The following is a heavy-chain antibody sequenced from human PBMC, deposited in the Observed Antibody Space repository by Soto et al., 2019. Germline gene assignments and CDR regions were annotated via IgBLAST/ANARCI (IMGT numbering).Heavy chain of an antibody. J-gene: IGHJ4*02. CDR1: GGSISSSSYY. CDR3: ARRITISPGCDY. CDR2: IYYSGST. Sequence: QLQLQESGPGLVKPSETLSLTCTVSGGSISSSSYYWGWIRQPPGKGLEWIGSIYYSGSTYYNPSLNSRVTISVDTSKNQFSLQLSSVTAADTAVYYCARRITISPGCDYWGQGTLVTVSS. V-gene: IGHV4-39*01. D-gene: IGHD3-3*01.